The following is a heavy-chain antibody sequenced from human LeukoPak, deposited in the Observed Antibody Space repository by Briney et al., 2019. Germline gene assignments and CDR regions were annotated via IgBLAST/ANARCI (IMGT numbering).Heavy chain of an antibody. CDR2: IYPGDSDT. J-gene: IGHJ6*03. CDR3: AGLVGDGLGDYYYYYMDV. CDR1: GYSFTSYW. Sequence: GESLKISCKGSGYSFTSYWIGWVRQMPGKGLEWMGIIYPGDSDTRYSPSFQGQVTISADKSISTAYLQWSSLKASDTAMYYCAGLVGDGLGDYYYYYMDVWGKGTTVTVSS. D-gene: IGHD3-16*01. V-gene: IGHV5-51*01.